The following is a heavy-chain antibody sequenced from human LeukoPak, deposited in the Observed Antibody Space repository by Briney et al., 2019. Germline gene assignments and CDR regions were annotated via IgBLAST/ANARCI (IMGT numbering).Heavy chain of an antibody. CDR2: IYYSGST. V-gene: IGHV4-59*01. CDR1: GGSISSYY. CDR3: ARVGFYGSGSSYRGAFDI. Sequence: PSETLSLTCTVSGGSISSYYWSWIRQPPGKGLEWIGYIYYSGSTNYNPSLKSRVTISVDTSKNQFSLKLSSVTAADTAVYYCARVGFYGSGSSYRGAFDIWGQGTMVTVSS. D-gene: IGHD3-10*01. J-gene: IGHJ3*02.